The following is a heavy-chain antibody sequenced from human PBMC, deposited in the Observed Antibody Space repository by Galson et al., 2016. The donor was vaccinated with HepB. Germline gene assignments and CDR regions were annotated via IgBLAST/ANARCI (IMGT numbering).Heavy chain of an antibody. D-gene: IGHD2-2*02. CDR2: ISGSGAST. Sequence: SLRLSCAASGFIFSSYAMSWVRQAPGKGLEWVSVISGSGASTYYADSVKGRFTISRDNSKNTLYLQVNSLRVEDTAIYYCARGRTTSCNSAFDIWGQGTMVTVSS. J-gene: IGHJ3*02. CDR3: ARGRTTSCNSAFDI. V-gene: IGHV3-23*01. CDR1: GFIFSSYA.